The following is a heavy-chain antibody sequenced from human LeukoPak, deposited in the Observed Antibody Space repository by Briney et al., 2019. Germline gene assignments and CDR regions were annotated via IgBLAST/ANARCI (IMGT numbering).Heavy chain of an antibody. CDR3: ATCLFDYYYFDQ. Sequence: SETLSLTCAVSGDSITSHNWWSWVRQSPGKGLEWIGEIYHSGTTNYSPSLKSRVTISVDKSKNQLSLRLTSVTAADTAVYFCATCLFDYYYFDQWGQGTLVTVSS. V-gene: IGHV4-4*02. D-gene: IGHD3-10*01. CDR1: GDSITSHNW. CDR2: IYHSGTT. J-gene: IGHJ4*02.